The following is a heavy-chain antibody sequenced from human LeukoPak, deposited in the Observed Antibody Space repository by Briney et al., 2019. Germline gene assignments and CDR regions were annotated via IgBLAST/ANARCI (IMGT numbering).Heavy chain of an antibody. D-gene: IGHD3-22*01. CDR2: IHYDGGKT. V-gene: IGHV3-30*02. CDR1: GITFSNYG. CDR3: ARGFYYYDSSGYRDY. J-gene: IGHJ4*02. Sequence: GGSLRLSCAASGITFSNYGMHWVRQAPGKGLEWVTFIHYDGGKTYYADSVKGRFTISRDNSKNTLYLQMNSLRAEDTAVYYCARGFYYYDSSGYRDYWGQGTLVTVSS.